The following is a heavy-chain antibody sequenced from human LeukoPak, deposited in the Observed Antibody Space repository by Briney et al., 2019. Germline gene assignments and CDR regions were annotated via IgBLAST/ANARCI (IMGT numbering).Heavy chain of an antibody. CDR3: ARDFKRKEWFGDRNWFDP. V-gene: IGHV4-4*07. Sequence: SETLSLTCTVSSGSISSYYWSWIRQPAGKGLEWIGRIYTSGSTNYNPSLKSRVTMSVDTSKNQFSLKLSSVTAADTAVYYCARDFKRKEWFGDRNWFDPWGKGTLVTVSS. D-gene: IGHD3-10*01. J-gene: IGHJ5*02. CDR1: SGSISSYY. CDR2: IYTSGST.